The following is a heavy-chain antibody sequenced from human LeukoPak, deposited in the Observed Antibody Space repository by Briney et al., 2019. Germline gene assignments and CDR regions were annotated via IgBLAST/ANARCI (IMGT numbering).Heavy chain of an antibody. D-gene: IGHD1-26*01. J-gene: IGHJ6*02. CDR1: DGSINSHY. CDR2: IYYNGNT. Sequence: SETLSLTCSVSDGSINSHYWNWIRRPPGKGLEWIGYIYYNGNTNYSPSLKSRATMSVDTSKNLFSLKVSSVTAADTAVYYCARGRSNYYGMDVWGQGTTVTVSS. CDR3: ARGRSNYYGMDV. V-gene: IGHV4-59*11.